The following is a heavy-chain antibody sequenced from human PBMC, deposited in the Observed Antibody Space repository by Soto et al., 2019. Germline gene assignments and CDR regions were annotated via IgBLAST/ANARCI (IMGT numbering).Heavy chain of an antibody. CDR1: GGSISSGGYY. Sequence: SETLSLTCTVSGGSISSGGYYWSWIRQHPGKGLEWIGYIYYSGSTYYNPSLKCRVTISVDTSKNQFSLKLSSVTAADTAVYYCARVGAAYGMDVWGQGTTVTVSS. CDR3: ARVGAAYGMDV. CDR2: IYYSGST. J-gene: IGHJ6*02. V-gene: IGHV4-31*03.